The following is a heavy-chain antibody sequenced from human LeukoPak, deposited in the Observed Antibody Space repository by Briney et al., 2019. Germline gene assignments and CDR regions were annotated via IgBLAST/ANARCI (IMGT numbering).Heavy chain of an antibody. CDR2: INPDGRNT. D-gene: IGHD2-21*02. V-gene: IGHV3-7*01. Sequence: GGSLRLSCVVSGFTFNRCWMNWVRQAPGKGLEWVAHINPDGRNTYYVDSVKGRFTISRDNAQNSMYLQMNSLRVEDTAVYYCTSWGDTTAEYFQRWGQGTLVTVSS. J-gene: IGHJ1*01. CDR3: TSWGDTTAEYFQR. CDR1: GFTFNRCW.